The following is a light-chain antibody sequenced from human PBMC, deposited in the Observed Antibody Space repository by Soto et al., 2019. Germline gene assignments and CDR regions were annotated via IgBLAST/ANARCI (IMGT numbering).Light chain of an antibody. CDR3: QQYAGPPTT. CDR1: QTVSNNY. CDR2: GAS. J-gene: IGKJ5*01. V-gene: IGKV3-20*01. Sequence: TQSPSTLSASVVDRVTITFRASQTVSNNYLAWCQQKPGQAPRVIMYGASRRATGIPDRFSGGGSGTDFTLTISRLEPEDFAVYFCQQYAGPPTTFGQGTRLEI.